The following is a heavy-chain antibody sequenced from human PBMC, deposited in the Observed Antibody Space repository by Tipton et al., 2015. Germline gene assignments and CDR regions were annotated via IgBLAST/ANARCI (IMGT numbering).Heavy chain of an antibody. J-gene: IGHJ4*02. CDR3: ACHDYDLLTRDYQTVDY. CDR1: GGSVSSGNYY. CDR2: ISHGGNT. D-gene: IGHD3-9*01. Sequence: GLVKPSESLSLTCNVSGGSVSSGNYYWSWIRQPPGKGLEWIGTISHGGNTFYNPSLKSRVTISADTSKNQFSLRLSSVTAADTAVYYCACHDYDLLTRDYQTVDYWGQGTLVTVSS. V-gene: IGHV4-39*07.